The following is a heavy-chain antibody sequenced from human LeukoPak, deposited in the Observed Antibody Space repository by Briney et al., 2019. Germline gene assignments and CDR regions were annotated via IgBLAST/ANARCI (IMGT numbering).Heavy chain of an antibody. CDR3: AKDRTALFAY. J-gene: IGHJ4*02. CDR1: GFTFSSYG. V-gene: IGHV3-30*18. D-gene: IGHD2-21*02. CDR2: ISYDGSNK. Sequence: GGSLRLSCAASGFTFSSYGMHWVRQAPGKGLEWVAVISYDGSNKYYADSVKGRFTISRDNTKNTLYLQMNSLRAEDTAVYYCAKDRTALFAYGGQGTLVTVPS.